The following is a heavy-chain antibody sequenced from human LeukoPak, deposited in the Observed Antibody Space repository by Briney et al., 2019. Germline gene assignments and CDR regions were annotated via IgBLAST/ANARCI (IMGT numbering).Heavy chain of an antibody. J-gene: IGHJ5*02. CDR3: ARQKIEVFNWFDL. CDR1: GGSINSYY. CDR2: IYYSGRT. Sequence: SETLSLTCTVSGGSINSYYWSWIRQPPGKGLEWIGYIYYSGRTYYSPSLKSRVTISVDTSKNQFSLKLSSVTAADTAVYYCARQKIEVFNWFDLWGQGTLVTVSS. D-gene: IGHD3-22*01. V-gene: IGHV4-59*08.